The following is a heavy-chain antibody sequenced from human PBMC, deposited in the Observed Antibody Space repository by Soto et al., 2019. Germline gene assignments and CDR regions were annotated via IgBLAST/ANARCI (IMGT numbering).Heavy chain of an antibody. CDR2: IYFSGKT. J-gene: IGHJ4*01. CDR3: ARVHVMVVAGSTFDY. Sequence: SETLALTCTVSGVSISSSSYYWGWIRQTPGKGLEWIGTIYFSGKTYYNPSLKSRLTISVDRSKNQFALNLTSVTAADTAVYYCARVHVMVVAGSTFDYWGHGTLVTVSS. CDR1: GVSISSSSYY. V-gene: IGHV4-39*01. D-gene: IGHD6-19*01.